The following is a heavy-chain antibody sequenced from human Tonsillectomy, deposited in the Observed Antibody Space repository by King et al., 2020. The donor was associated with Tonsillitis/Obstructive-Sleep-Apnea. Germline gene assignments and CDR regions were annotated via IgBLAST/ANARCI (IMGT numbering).Heavy chain of an antibody. J-gene: IGHJ6*03. D-gene: IGHD3-3*01. V-gene: IGHV2-5*02. Sequence: TLKESGPTLVKPTQTLTLTCTFSGFSLSTSGVGVGWIRQPPGKALEWLALIYWDDDKRYSPSLKSRLTITKDTSKNQVVLTMTNMDPVDTATYYCAHIPPLDFWSGYSSRYYYYYMDVWGKGTTVTVSS. CDR2: IYWDDDK. CDR3: AHIPPLDFWSGYSSRYYYYYMDV. CDR1: GFSLSTSGVG.